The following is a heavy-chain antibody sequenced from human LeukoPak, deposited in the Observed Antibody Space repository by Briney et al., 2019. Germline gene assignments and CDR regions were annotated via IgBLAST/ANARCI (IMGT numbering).Heavy chain of an antibody. CDR1: GYTFTSYD. V-gene: IGHV1-8*01. D-gene: IGHD3-16*01. J-gene: IGHJ4*02. CDR3: VREKSGGTYDY. CDR2: MNPNSGNT. Sequence: ASVKVSFKASGYTFTSYDINWVRQAPGQGLEWMGWMNPNSGNTGYAQKFQGRVTMTRNTSISTAYMELSSLRSEDTAVYYCVREKSGGTYDYWGQGTLVTVSS.